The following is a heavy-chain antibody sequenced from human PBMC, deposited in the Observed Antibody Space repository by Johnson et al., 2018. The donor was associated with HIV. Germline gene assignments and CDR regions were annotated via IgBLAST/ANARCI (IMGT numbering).Heavy chain of an antibody. CDR2: ISYDGSNK. V-gene: IGHV3-30-3*01. CDR3: ARDNIVLMVGGAFDS. CDR1: GFTFSSYA. J-gene: IGHJ3*02. Sequence: QVQLVESGGGVVQPGRSLRLSCAASGFTFSSYAMHWVRQAPGKGLEWVAVISYDGSNKYYADSVKGRFTITRDNSKKTLYLQMNSLRAEDTAVYFCARDNIVLMVGGAFDSWGQGTMVTGSS. D-gene: IGHD2-8*01.